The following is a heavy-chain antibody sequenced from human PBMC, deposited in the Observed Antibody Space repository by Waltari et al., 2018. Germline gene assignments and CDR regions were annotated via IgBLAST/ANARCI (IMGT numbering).Heavy chain of an antibody. V-gene: IGHV3-7*01. D-gene: IGHD6-19*01. CDR2: IKKDGSAK. J-gene: IGHJ4*02. Sequence: EVQLVESGGGLVQPGGSLRLSCSASGFNLSTYWMTWVRQAPGRGLEWVGNIKKDGSAKYYVDSVRGRSTISRDNANNSLFLQINSLRDDDTAVYYCVTDVSGWYVNWGQGTSVTVSS. CDR3: VTDVSGWYVN. CDR1: GFNLSTYW.